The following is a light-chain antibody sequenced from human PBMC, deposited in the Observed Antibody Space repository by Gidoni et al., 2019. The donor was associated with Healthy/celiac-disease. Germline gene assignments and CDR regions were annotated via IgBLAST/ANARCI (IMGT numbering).Light chain of an antibody. Sequence: DTQMTQSPSTLSASVGDRVTITCRASQSISNWLAWYQQKPGKAPKLLIYKASSLESGVPSRFSGSGSGTEFTLTISSLQPDDFATYYCQQYNSNSYTFGQGTKLEIK. V-gene: IGKV1-5*03. CDR1: QSISNW. J-gene: IGKJ2*01. CDR2: KAS. CDR3: QQYNSNSYT.